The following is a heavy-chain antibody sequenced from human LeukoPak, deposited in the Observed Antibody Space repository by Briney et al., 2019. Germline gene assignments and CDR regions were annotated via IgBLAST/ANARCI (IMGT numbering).Heavy chain of an antibody. J-gene: IGHJ4*02. CDR1: GFTFSSYG. V-gene: IGHV3-30*18. D-gene: IGHD6-13*01. Sequence: GGSLRLSCAASGFTFSSYGMHWVRQAPGKGLEWVALISYDGSNKYFADSVKGRFTISRDNSKNTLYLQMHSRRAEDTAVYYCAKDNVAAAGRYFDYWGQGTLVTVSS. CDR3: AKDNVAAAGRYFDY. CDR2: ISYDGSNK.